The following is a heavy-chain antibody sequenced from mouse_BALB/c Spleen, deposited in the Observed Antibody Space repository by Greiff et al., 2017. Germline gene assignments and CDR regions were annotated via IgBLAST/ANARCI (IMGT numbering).Heavy chain of an antibody. J-gene: IGHJ4*01. CDR1: GYSITSDYA. V-gene: IGHV3-2*02. Sequence: VQLKESGPGLVKPSQSLSLTCTVTGYSITSDYAWNWIRQFPGNKLEWMGYISYSGSTSYNPSLKSRISITRDTSKNQFFLQLNSVTTEDTATYYCARGGNYGIFYYAMDYWGQGTSVTVSS. CDR3: ARGGNYGIFYYAMDY. CDR2: ISYSGST. D-gene: IGHD2-1*01.